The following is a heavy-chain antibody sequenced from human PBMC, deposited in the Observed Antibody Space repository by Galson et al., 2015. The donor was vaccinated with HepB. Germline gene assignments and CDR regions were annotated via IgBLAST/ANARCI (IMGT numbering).Heavy chain of an antibody. J-gene: IGHJ4*02. CDR3: AKDSLGDDEFICSFDY. D-gene: IGHD3-16*01. V-gene: IGHV3-66*01. CDR2: IYIGGNT. Sequence: SLRLSCAASGITVATNFMSWVRRAPGRGLEWVSDIYIGGNTYYALSVEGRFTISRDHSKNTLYLQMNSLRAEDTAIYYCAKDSLGDDEFICSFDYWGQGALVTVSS. CDR1: GITVATNF.